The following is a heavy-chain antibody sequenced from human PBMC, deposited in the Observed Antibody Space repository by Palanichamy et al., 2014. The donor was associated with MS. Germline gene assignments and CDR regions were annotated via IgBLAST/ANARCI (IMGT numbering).Heavy chain of an antibody. Sequence: EVQLVESGGGLIQPGGSLRLSCAASGFTVSSSYLSWVRQAPGKGLECVSVIYAGGTTYYADSVKGRFTISRDNPKNALYLQMNSLRAEDTAVYYCARARYDSSGYYDFQHWGQGTLVTVST. CDR2: IYAGGTT. CDR1: GFTVSSSY. D-gene: IGHD3-22*01. V-gene: IGHV3-53*01. CDR3: ARARYDSSGYYDFQH. J-gene: IGHJ1*01.